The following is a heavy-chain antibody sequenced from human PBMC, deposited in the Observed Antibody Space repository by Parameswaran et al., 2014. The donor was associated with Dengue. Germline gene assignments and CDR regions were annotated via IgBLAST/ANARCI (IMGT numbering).Heavy chain of an antibody. CDR2: INHSGST. CDR3: AGIVVVPATNSYYGMDV. D-gene: IGHD2-2*01. V-gene: IGHV4-34*01. Sequence: RWIRQPPGKGLEWIGEINHSGSTNYNPSLKSRVTISVDTSKNQFSLKLSSVTAADTAVYYCAGIVVVPATNSYYGMDVWGRGTTVTVSS. J-gene: IGHJ6*02.